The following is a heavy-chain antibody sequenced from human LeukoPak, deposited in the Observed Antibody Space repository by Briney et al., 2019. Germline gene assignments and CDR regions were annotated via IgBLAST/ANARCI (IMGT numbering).Heavy chain of an antibody. CDR3: AKDLVVSKVAGPDY. CDR2: ISYDGGNK. CDR1: GFTFSSYG. J-gene: IGHJ4*02. V-gene: IGHV3-30*18. Sequence: GRSLRLSCAASGFTFSSYGMHWVRQAPGKGLGWVAVISYDGGNKYYADSVKGRFTISRDNSKNTLYLQMNSLRAEDTAVYYCAKDLVVSKVAGPDYWGQGTLVTVSS. D-gene: IGHD6-19*01.